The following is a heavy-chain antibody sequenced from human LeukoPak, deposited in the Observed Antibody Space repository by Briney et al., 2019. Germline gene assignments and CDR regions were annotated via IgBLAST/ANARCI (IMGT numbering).Heavy chain of an antibody. D-gene: IGHD3-10*01. CDR1: GGSISSCY. V-gene: IGHV4-59*01. Sequence: PSETLSLTCTVSGGSISSCYWSWIRQPPGKGLEWIGYIYYSGSTNYNPSLKSRVTISVDTSKNQFSLKLSSVTAADTAVYYCARGTYGSGSYLPSYYFDYWGQGTLVTVSS. CDR2: IYYSGST. J-gene: IGHJ4*02. CDR3: ARGTYGSGSYLPSYYFDY.